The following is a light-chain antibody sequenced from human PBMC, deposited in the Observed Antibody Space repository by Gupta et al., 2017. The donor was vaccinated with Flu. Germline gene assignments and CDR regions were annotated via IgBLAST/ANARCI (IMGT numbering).Light chain of an antibody. J-gene: IGKJ4*01. CDR3: QHRKTWPLT. CDR1: QDLGTW. CDR2: DAS. Sequence: EIVLTQSPATLSLSPGERATHACRASQDLGTWLAWYQQTPGQAPRLLIYDASSRAAGIPARFSGSGSGTDFTLTISSLEPEDSAVYYCQHRKTWPLTFGGGTKVEIK. V-gene: IGKV3-11*01.